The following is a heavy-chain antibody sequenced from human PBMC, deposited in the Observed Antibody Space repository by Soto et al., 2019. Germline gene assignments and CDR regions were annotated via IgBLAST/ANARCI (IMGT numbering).Heavy chain of an antibody. D-gene: IGHD3-16*02. J-gene: IGHJ4*02. Sequence: SETLSLTCAVYGGSFSGYYWSWIRQPPGKGLEWIGEINHSGSTNYNPSLKSRVTISVDTSKNQFSLKLSSVTAADTAVYYCARGKLSDYVWGSYRYLFDYWGQGTVVPVSS. CDR2: INHSGST. V-gene: IGHV4-34*01. CDR1: GGSFSGYY. CDR3: ARGKLSDYVWGSYRYLFDY.